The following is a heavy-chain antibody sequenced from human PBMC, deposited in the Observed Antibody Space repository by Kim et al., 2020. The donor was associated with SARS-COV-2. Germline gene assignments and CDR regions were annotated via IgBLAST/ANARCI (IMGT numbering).Heavy chain of an antibody. D-gene: IGHD3-10*01. CDR2: ISSSGSTI. CDR3: VRDRGLSYYYYGMDV. CDR1: GFTFSSYE. Sequence: GSLRLSCAASGFTFSSYEMNWVRQAPGKGLEWVSYISSSGSTIYYADSVKGRFTISRDNAKNSLYLQMNSLRAEDTAVYYCVRDRGLSYYYYGMDVWGQGTTVTVSS. J-gene: IGHJ6*02. V-gene: IGHV3-48*03.